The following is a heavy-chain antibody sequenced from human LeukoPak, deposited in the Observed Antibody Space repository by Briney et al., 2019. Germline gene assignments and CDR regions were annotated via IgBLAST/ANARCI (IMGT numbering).Heavy chain of an antibody. Sequence: GGSLRLSCAASGFTFSSYAMSWVRQAPGKGLEWVSGISGSGGTTYYADSVKGRFTISRDNSKNTLYLQMNSLRAEDTAVYYCAKDRGACSSTSCYLFRVYYYGMDVWGQGTTVTVSS. J-gene: IGHJ6*02. CDR1: GFTFSSYA. CDR3: AKDRGACSSTSCYLFRVYYYGMDV. CDR2: ISGSGGTT. V-gene: IGHV3-23*01. D-gene: IGHD2-2*01.